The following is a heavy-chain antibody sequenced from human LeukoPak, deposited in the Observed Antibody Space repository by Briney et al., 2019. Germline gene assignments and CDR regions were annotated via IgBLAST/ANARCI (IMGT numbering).Heavy chain of an antibody. D-gene: IGHD5-18*01. CDR2: IIPIFGTA. CDR3: ARARGYSYGYFDY. Sequence: SVKVSCKASGGTFSSYAISWVRQAPGQGLEWMGGIIPIFGTANYAQKFQGRVTITTDESTSTAYMEMSSLRSENTAVYYCARARGYSYGYFDYWGQGTLVTVSS. V-gene: IGHV1-69*05. CDR1: GGTFSSYA. J-gene: IGHJ4*02.